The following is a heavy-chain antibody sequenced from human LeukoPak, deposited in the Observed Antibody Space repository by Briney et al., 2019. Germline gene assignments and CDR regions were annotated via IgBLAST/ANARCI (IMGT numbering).Heavy chain of an antibody. V-gene: IGHV3-23*01. CDR2: ISGRGDST. CDR3: ASSESYRFDY. D-gene: IGHD1-26*01. CDR1: GFTFSSHA. Sequence: GGSLRLSCAASGFTFSSHAMSWVRQAPGKGLEWVSGISGRGDSTVYADSVKGRFTISRDNSGNTLYLQMNSLRDEDTAVYYCASSESYRFDYWGQGTLVTVSS. J-gene: IGHJ4*02.